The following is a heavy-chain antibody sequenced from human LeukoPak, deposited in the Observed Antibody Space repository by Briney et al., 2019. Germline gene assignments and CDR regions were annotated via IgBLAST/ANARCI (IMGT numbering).Heavy chain of an antibody. J-gene: IGHJ4*01. D-gene: IGHD6-13*01. CDR3: AMCDRPGTVAH. V-gene: IGHV3-7*01. CDR2: TNHDAGET. Sequence: GGSLRLSCAASGITFSSYAMSWVRQAPGKGLEWVANTNHDAGETYYADSVRGRFTISRDNAENSLYLQMNDLRADDTAVYYCAMCDRPGTVAHWGQGTLVTVSS. CDR1: GITFSSYA.